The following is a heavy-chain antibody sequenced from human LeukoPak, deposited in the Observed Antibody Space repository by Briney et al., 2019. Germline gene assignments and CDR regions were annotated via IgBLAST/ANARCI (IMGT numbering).Heavy chain of an antibody. D-gene: IGHD5-18*01. CDR3: ARDPPRGTAPGY. V-gene: IGHV1-69*05. CDR2: IIPIFGTA. J-gene: IGHJ4*02. CDR1: GGTFSSYA. Sequence: GASVKVSCKASGGTFSSYAISWVRQAPGQGLEWMGGIIPIFGTANYAQKFQGRATITTDESTSTAYMELSSLRSEDTAVYYCARDPPRGTAPGYWGQGTLVTVSS.